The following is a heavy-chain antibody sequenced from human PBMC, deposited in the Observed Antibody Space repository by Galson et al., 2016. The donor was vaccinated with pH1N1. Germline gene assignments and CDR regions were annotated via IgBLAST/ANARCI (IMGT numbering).Heavy chain of an antibody. V-gene: IGHV3-30*04. CDR1: GFTFSSYP. CDR3: AREVFYDVDLVDYYFDY. J-gene: IGHJ4*02. Sequence: SLRLSCAASGFTFSSYPIHWVRQPPGKGLEWVAVISNDGSKKYYADSVGGRFTISRDNSKSTLYLQMNSLRAEDTAVYYCAREVFYDVDLVDYYFDYWGQGTLVTVSS. CDR2: ISNDGSKK. D-gene: IGHD5-12*01.